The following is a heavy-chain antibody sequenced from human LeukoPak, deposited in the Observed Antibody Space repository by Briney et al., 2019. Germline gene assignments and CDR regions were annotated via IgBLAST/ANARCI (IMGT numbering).Heavy chain of an antibody. D-gene: IGHD3-3*01. CDR2: IIPIFGTA. CDR3: AREGGFVLRFLEWFPAHWFDP. CDR1: GGTFSSYA. Sequence: SVKVSCKASGGTFSSYAISWVRQAPGQGLEWMGGIIPIFGTANYAQKFQGRVTITAGESTSTAYMELSSLRSEDTAVYYCAREGGFVLRFLEWFPAHWFDPWGQGTLVTVSS. V-gene: IGHV1-69*13. J-gene: IGHJ5*02.